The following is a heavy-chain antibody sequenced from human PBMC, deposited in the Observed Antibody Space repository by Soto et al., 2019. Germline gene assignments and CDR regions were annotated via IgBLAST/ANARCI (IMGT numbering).Heavy chain of an antibody. V-gene: IGHV1-58*01. D-gene: IGHD1-26*01. Sequence: ASVKVSCKASGFTFSTSAVQCVRQARGQRPEWMGWIVGGSGNTNYAQNSQERVIITRDMSTSTVYMELSSLRSDDTAVYFCAARRSGLYAMDVWAQGTTVTVSS. CDR2: IVGGSGNT. CDR1: GFTFSTSA. J-gene: IGHJ6*02. CDR3: AARRSGLYAMDV.